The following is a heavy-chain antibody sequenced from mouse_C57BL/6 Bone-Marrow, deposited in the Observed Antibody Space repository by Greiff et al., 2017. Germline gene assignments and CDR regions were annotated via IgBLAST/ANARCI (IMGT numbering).Heavy chain of an antibody. J-gene: IGHJ2*01. CDR1: GYTFTSYW. D-gene: IGHD1-1*01. CDR2: IHPSDSAT. CDR3: AIEFITTVVADY. Sequence: VQLQQPGAELVKPGASVKVSCKASGYTFTSYWMHWVKQRPGQGLEWIGRIHPSDSATNYNQKFKGKATLTVDKSSSTAYMQLSSLTSEDSAVYYCAIEFITTVVADYWGQGTTLTVSS. V-gene: IGHV1-74*01.